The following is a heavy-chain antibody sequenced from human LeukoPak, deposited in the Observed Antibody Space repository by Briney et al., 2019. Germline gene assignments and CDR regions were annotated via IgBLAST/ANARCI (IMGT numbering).Heavy chain of an antibody. CDR3: AELGITMIGGV. CDR2: ISSSGSTI. D-gene: IGHD3-10*02. J-gene: IGHJ6*04. CDR1: GFTFSSYE. V-gene: IGHV3-48*03. Sequence: GGSLRLSCAASGFTFSSYEMNWVRQAPGKGLEWGSYISSSGSTIYYADSVKGRFTISRDNAKNSLYLQMNNLRAEDTAVYYCAELGITMIGGVWGKGTTVTISS.